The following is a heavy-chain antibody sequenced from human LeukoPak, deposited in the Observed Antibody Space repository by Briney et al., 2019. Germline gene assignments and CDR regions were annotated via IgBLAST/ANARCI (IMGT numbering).Heavy chain of an antibody. J-gene: IGHJ3*02. D-gene: IGHD3-16*01. CDR1: GFIFNNYA. CDR3: ARASGGNAAFDI. V-gene: IGHV3-9*01. Sequence: GGSLRLSCAGSGFIFNNYAMHWVRQPPGKGLEWVSGISWNSGSIDYADSVKGRFTISRDNAKNSLYLQMNSLRVEDTAFYYCARASGGNAAFDIWGQGTMVTVSS. CDR2: ISWNSGSI.